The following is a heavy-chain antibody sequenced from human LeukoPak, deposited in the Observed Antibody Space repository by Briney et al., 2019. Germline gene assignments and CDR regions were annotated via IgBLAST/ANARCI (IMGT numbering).Heavy chain of an antibody. D-gene: IGHD3-10*01. CDR1: GFPFSSYA. J-gene: IGHJ4*02. Sequence: GGPLRLSCAASGFPFSSYAMHWVRQAPGKGLEWVAVISYDGSNKYYADSVKGRFTISRDNSKNTLYLQMNSLRAEDTAVYYCARSGMVRGVIIAFDYWGQGTLVTVSS. CDR2: ISYDGSNK. CDR3: ARSGMVRGVIIAFDY. V-gene: IGHV3-30*04.